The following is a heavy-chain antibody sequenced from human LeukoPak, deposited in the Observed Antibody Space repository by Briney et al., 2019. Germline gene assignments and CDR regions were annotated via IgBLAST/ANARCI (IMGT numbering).Heavy chain of an antibody. CDR3: ASVRNDPLEYYYYIAV. CDR1: GDSLRRYY. Sequence: NPSEPLTLTCAVSGDSLRRYYWTWIRQPPGKGLDWLGEINPSGSPDYNPSLKSRATISVDTSKNQFSLRLAAVHAADTAVYYCASVRNDPLEYYYYIAVWGKGTTVTVSS. J-gene: IGHJ6*03. CDR2: INPSGSP. D-gene: IGHD2/OR15-2a*01. V-gene: IGHV4-34*01.